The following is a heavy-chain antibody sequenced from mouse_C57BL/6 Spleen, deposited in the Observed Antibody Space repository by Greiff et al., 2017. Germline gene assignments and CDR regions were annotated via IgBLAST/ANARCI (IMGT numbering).Heavy chain of an antibody. J-gene: IGHJ4*01. D-gene: IGHD1-1*01. CDR3: TRATVVATSYYAMDY. CDR1: GFTFSDAW. CDR2: IRNKANNHAT. V-gene: IGHV6-6*01. Sequence: EVKLVESGGGLVQPGGSMKLSCAASGFTFSDAWMDWVRQSPEKGLEWVAEIRNKANNHATYYAESVKGRFTISRDDSKSSVYLQMNSLRAEDTGIYYWTRATVVATSYYAMDYWGQGTSVTVSS.